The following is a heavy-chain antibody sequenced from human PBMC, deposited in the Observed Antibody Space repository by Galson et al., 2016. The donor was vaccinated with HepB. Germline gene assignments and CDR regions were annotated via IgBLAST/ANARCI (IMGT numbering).Heavy chain of an antibody. J-gene: IGHJ5*02. CDR1: GGTFGSYL. Sequence: SVKVSCKASGGTFGSYLISWLRQAPGQGLEWMGGIISIVDSANYGQKFRGRVTITAAKTTSTAYMELRSLRSEDTAVYYCARDYDRRGWFDPWGQGTLVTVSS. D-gene: IGHD3-16*01. CDR2: IISIVDSA. V-gene: IGHV1-69*06. CDR3: ARDYDRRGWFDP.